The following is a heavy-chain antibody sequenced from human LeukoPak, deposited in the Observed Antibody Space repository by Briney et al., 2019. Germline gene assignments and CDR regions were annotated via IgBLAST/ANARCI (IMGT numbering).Heavy chain of an antibody. V-gene: IGHV1-18*01. Sequence: GASVKVSCKASGYTFTSYGVTWVRQAPGQGLEWMGWISAYNGNTAYAQKLQGRVTLTTDTSTSTAYMELRSLRSDDTAVYYCARDYGDYYFDYWGQGTLVTVSS. CDR3: ARDYGDYYFDY. D-gene: IGHD4-17*01. J-gene: IGHJ4*02. CDR2: ISAYNGNT. CDR1: GYTFTSYG.